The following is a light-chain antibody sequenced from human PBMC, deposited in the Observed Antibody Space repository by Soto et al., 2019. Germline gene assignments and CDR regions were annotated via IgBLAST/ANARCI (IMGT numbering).Light chain of an antibody. CDR3: QQRSNWPT. CDR2: DAS. V-gene: IGKV3-11*01. CDR1: QSVSSY. J-gene: IGKJ1*01. Sequence: ETMMTQSPDTPSVSLGERATLSCRASQSVSSYLAWYQQKPGQAPRLLIYDASNRATGIPARFSGSGSGTDFTLTISSLEPEDFAVYYCQQRSNWPTFGQGTKVDIK.